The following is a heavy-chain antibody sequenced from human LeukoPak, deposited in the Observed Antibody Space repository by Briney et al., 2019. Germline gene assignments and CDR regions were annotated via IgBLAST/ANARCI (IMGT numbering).Heavy chain of an antibody. CDR1: GFTFSSYA. J-gene: IGHJ4*02. D-gene: IGHD5-18*01. CDR3: ARLRYGAYFDY. V-gene: IGHV3-48*04. CDR2: ISSSGSTI. Sequence: PGGSLRLSCAASGFTFSSYAMSWVRQAPGKGLEWVSYISSSGSTIYYADSVKGRFTISRDNAKNSLYLQMNSLRAEDTAVYYCARLRYGAYFDYWGQGTLVTVSS.